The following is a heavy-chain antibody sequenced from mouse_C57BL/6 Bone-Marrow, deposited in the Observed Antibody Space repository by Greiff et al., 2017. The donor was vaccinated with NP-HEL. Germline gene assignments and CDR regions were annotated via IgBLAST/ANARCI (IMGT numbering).Heavy chain of an antibody. D-gene: IGHD2-3*01. Sequence: VQLQQSGPGLVAPSQSLSITCTVSGFSFTSYAISWVRQPPGQGLEWLGVIWTGGGTTYNSALISSMTISKTNSKSQVFLRRNTLQTDDTARCDCARLRYGGYYRGFAYWGQGTLVTVSA. V-gene: IGHV2-9-1*01. CDR2: IWTGGGT. J-gene: IGHJ3*01. CDR1: GFSFTSYA. CDR3: ARLRYGGYYRGFAY.